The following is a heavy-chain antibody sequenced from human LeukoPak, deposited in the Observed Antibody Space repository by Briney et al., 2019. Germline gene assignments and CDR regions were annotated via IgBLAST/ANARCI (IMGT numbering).Heavy chain of an antibody. V-gene: IGHV4-39*01. CDR1: GGSISTSNYS. CDR3: ARGRWFGELTAFDI. Sequence: SETLSLTCTVSGGSISTSNYSWGWIRQPPGKGLEWIGSMYYSGSTYYNPSLKSRVTISVDTSKNQFSLKLSSVTAADTAVYYCARGRWFGELTAFDIWGQGTMVTVSS. CDR2: MYYSGST. D-gene: IGHD3-10*01. J-gene: IGHJ3*02.